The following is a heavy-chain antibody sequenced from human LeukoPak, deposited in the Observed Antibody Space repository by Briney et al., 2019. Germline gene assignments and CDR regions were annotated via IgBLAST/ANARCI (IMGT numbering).Heavy chain of an antibody. CDR2: ISDTGATK. D-gene: IGHD1-1*01. J-gene: IGHJ4*02. CDR3: ARTGNPATGDY. CDR1: GFIFRHYA. V-gene: IGHV3-23*01. Sequence: GGSLRLSCSASGFIFRHYAVNWVRQSPGKGLEWVSVISDTGATKFYADSVKGRFTISRDNSKNTLYLQMSSLRVEDTAVYYCARTGNPATGDYWGQGTLVTVSS.